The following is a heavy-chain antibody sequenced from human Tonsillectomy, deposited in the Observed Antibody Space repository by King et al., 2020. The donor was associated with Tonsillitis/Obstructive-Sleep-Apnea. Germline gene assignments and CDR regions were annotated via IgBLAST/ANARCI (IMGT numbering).Heavy chain of an antibody. CDR3: ARDWEVGYYYYYMDV. V-gene: IGHV3-30*04. D-gene: IGHD1-26*01. J-gene: IGHJ6*03. CDR1: GFTFSSYA. CDR2: ISYDGSNK. Sequence: VQLVESGGGVVQPGRSLRLSCAASGFTFSSYAMHWVRQAPGKGLEWVAVISYDGSNKYYADSVKGRFTISRDNSKNTLYLQMNSLRAEDTAVYYCARDWEVGYYYYYMDVWGKGTTVTVSS.